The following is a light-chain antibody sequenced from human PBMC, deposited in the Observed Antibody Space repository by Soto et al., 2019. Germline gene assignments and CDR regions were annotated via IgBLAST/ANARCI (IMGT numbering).Light chain of an antibody. V-gene: IGKV3-20*01. CDR3: QQYGSSPLT. CDR2: GAS. J-gene: IGKJ4*01. Sequence: EIVLTQSPGILSLSPGERASLSCRASQSVSSNYLAWYQQKPGQAPRLLLYGASSRATGIPDRFSGSGSGTDFTLTVSRLEPEDFAGYYCQQYGSSPLTFGGGTRVQIK. CDR1: QSVSSNY.